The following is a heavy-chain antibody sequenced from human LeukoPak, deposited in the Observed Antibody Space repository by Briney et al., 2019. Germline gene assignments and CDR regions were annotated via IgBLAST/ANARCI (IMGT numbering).Heavy chain of an antibody. CDR1: GFSFSDYS. J-gene: IGHJ4*02. V-gene: IGHV3-30-3*01. CDR3: ARDRAITVAGTGLEY. D-gene: IGHD6-19*01. CDR2: ISYDGSNE. Sequence: GRFLRLSCAASGFSFSDYSMHWVRQAPGKGLEWVAIISYDGSNERYADSVKGRFTISRDNSKNTLYLQMNSLRTEDTAVYFCARDRAITVAGTGLEYWGQGALVTVSS.